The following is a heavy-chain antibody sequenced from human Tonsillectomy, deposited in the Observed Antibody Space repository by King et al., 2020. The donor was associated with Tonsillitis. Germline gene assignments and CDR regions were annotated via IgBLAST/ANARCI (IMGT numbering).Heavy chain of an antibody. CDR2: ISCSCGSS. CDR3: AKALAGISGWFDP. CDR1: GFTFTSYA. V-gene: IGHV3-23*04. D-gene: IGHD3-10*01. Sequence: VQLVESGGGLVQPGGSLRLSCAASGFTFTSYAMSWFPQAPGKGLEWFSGISCSCGSSFYADSVNGRFTISRHNSTNTLYLLMNSLRAEDTAVYYCAKALAGISGWFDPWGQGTLVTVSS. J-gene: IGHJ5*02.